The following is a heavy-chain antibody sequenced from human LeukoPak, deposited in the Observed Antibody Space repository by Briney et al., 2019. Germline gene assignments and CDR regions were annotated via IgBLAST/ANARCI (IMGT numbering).Heavy chain of an antibody. CDR2: IYYSGST. J-gene: IGHJ4*02. V-gene: IGHV4-31*03. CDR3: ARATVVPAAMGN. CDR1: GGSISSGGYY. Sequence: TSETLSLTCTVSGGSISSGGYYWSWIRQHPGKGLEWIGYIYYSGSTYYNLSLKSRVTISVDTSKNQFSLKLSSVTAADTAVYYCARATVVPAAMGNWGQGTLVTVSS. D-gene: IGHD2-2*01.